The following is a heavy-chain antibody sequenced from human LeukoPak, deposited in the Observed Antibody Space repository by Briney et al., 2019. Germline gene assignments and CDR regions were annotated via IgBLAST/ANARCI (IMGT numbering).Heavy chain of an antibody. CDR2: MNPNSGNT. CDR3: ARAGYCSSTSCYAFYYYYYGMDV. J-gene: IGHJ6*02. Sequence: ASVKVSCKASGYTFTSYDINWVRQATGQGLEWMGWMNPNSGNTGYARKFQGRVTMTRNTSISTAYMELSSLRSEDTAVYYCARAGYCSSTSCYAFYYYYYGMDVWGQGTTVTVSS. V-gene: IGHV1-8*01. D-gene: IGHD2-2*03. CDR1: GYTFTSYD.